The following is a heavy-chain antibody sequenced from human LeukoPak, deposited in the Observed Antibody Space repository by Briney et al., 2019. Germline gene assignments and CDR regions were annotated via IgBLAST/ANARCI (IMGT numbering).Heavy chain of an antibody. CDR3: ASCPTPYDAFDI. V-gene: IGHV1-69*13. CDR1: GGTFSSYA. Sequence: GASVKVSCKASGGTFSSYAISWVRQAPGQGLEWMGGIIPIFGTANYAQKFQGRVTITEDESTSTAYMELSSLRSEDTAVYYCASCPTPYDAFDIWGQGTMVTVSS. CDR2: IIPIFGTA. J-gene: IGHJ3*02.